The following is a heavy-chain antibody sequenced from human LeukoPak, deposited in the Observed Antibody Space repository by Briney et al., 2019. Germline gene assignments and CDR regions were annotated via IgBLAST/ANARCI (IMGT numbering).Heavy chain of an antibody. CDR3: ARDLEGYYDSSGYYRAPFDY. CDR1: GYTFTSYG. J-gene: IGHJ4*02. CDR2: ISAYNGNT. V-gene: IGHV1-18*01. Sequence: ASVKVSCKASGYTFTSYGISWVRQAPGQGLEWMGCISAYNGNTNYAQKLQGRVTMTTDTSTSTAYMELRSLRSDDTAVYYCARDLEGYYDSSGYYRAPFDYWGQGTLVTVSS. D-gene: IGHD3-22*01.